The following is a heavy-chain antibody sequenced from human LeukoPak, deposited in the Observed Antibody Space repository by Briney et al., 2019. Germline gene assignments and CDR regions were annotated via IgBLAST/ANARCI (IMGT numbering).Heavy chain of an antibody. V-gene: IGHV3-30-3*01. CDR2: ISYDGSNK. J-gene: IGHJ4*02. CDR1: GFTFSSYA. Sequence: GGSLRLSCAASGFTFSSYAMHWVRQAPGKGLEWVAVISYDGSNKYYADSVKGRFTISRDNSKNRLYLEMNSLRAEDTAVYYCASSIAAKVYWGQGTLVTVSS. D-gene: IGHD6-6*01. CDR3: ASSIAAKVY.